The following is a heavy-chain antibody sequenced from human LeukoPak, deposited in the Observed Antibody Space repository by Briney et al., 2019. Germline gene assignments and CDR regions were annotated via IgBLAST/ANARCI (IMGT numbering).Heavy chain of an antibody. CDR1: GFTFSTYA. Sequence: GSLRLSCAASGFTFSTYAMNWVRQAPGRGLECVSGISASGGSTYCADSVKGRFTISRDDSKSTLYLQMNSLRAEDTAVYYCAKRSTSSWYFEYWGQGTLVTVSS. CDR3: AKRSTSSWYFEY. V-gene: IGHV3-23*01. J-gene: IGHJ4*02. CDR2: ISASGGST. D-gene: IGHD6-13*01.